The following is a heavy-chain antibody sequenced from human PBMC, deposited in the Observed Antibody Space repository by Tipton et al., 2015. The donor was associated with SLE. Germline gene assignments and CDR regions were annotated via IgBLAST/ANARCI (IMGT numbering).Heavy chain of an antibody. Sequence: LTCTVSGDSISIYFWTWFRQPPGKGLEWIGYIYRSGNTNSNPSLKSRVTISMDTSNNQFSLKLTSVSAADTAVDYCATGTLVGSWYYSMDVWGKGTTVTVSS. J-gene: IGHJ6*03. CDR2: IYRSGNT. CDR1: GDSISIYF. D-gene: IGHD2-2*03. V-gene: IGHV4-4*08. CDR3: ATGTLVGSWYYSMDV.